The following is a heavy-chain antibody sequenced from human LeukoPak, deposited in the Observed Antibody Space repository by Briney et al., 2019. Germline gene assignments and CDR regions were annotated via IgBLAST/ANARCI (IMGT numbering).Heavy chain of an antibody. CDR2: IYYSGST. CDR3: ARLPAAGRYYYYGMDV. J-gene: IGHJ6*02. V-gene: IGHV4-59*08. D-gene: IGHD6-13*01. Sequence: SETLSLTCTVSGGSISSYYWNWIRQPPGKGLEWIGYIYYSGSTNYNPSLKSRVTISVDTSKNQFSLKLSSVTAADTAVYYCARLPAAGRYYYYGMDVWGQGTTVTVSS. CDR1: GGSISSYY.